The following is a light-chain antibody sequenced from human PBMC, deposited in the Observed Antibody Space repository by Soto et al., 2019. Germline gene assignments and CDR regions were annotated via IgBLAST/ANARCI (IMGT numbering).Light chain of an antibody. V-gene: IGKV1-33*01. J-gene: IGKJ4*01. CDR3: QKYKYLPLT. CDR1: QDITNS. CDR2: DAS. Sequence: DIQMTQSPSSLSASVGDRVTITCQASQDITNSLNWYQQKPGKAPKLLIYDASNLETGVPSRFSGSQSGTDFTFTISSLQPEDVATYYCQKYKYLPLTCGGGTKVEIK.